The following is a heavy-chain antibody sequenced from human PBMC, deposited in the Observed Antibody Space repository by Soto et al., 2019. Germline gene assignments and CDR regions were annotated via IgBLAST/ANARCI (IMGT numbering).Heavy chain of an antibody. D-gene: IGHD5-12*01. CDR2: MNPNSGNT. CDR3: QVGGSNDYYYYHMDV. V-gene: IGHV1-8*01. Sequence: QVQLVQSGAEVKKPGASVKVSCKASGYTFTSYDINWGRQATGQGLEWMGWMNPNSGNTGYAQKFQGRVTMTRTTSISTAYMEVSSMRSEDTAVYYCQVGGSNDYYYYHMDVWGKGTTVSVSS. J-gene: IGHJ6*03. CDR1: GYTFTSYD.